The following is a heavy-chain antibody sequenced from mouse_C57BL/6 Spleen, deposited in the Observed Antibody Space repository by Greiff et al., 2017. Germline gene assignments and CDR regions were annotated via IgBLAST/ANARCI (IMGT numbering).Heavy chain of an antibody. J-gene: IGHJ3*01. CDR2: IYPGDGDT. CDR1: GYAFSSSW. Sequence: VQLQQSGPELVKPGASVKISCKASGYAFSSSWMNWVKQRPGKGLEWIGRIYPGDGDTNYNGKFKGKATLTADKSSSTAYMQLSSLTSEDSAVYFCARDDYDEDWGQGTLVTVSA. V-gene: IGHV1-82*01. D-gene: IGHD2-4*01. CDR3: ARDDYDED.